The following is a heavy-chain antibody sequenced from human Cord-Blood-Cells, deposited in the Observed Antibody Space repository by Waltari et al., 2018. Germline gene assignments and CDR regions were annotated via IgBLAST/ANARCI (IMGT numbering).Heavy chain of an antibody. CDR3: ATQASGDSSGYALAY. J-gene: IGHJ4*02. CDR1: GYTFTSYY. V-gene: IGHV1-46*01. D-gene: IGHD3-22*01. Sequence: QVQLVQSGAEVKKPGASVKVSCKASGYTFTSYYMHWVRQAPGQGLEWMGIINPSGGSTSYAQKFQGRGTMTRDTSTSTVYMELSSLRSEDTAVYYCATQASGDSSGYALAYWGQGTLVTVSS. CDR2: INPSGGST.